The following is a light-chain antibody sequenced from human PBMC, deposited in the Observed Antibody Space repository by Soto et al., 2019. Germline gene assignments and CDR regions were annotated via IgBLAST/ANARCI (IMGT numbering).Light chain of an antibody. J-gene: IGKJ2*01. CDR1: QSISSTY. CDR3: QQYGGSPPYT. CDR2: GAS. Sequence: EIVLTQSPGTLSLSPGERATLSCRASQSISSTYLAWYQQKPGQAPRLLMYGASSRATGIPDWFSGSGYGTDFTRTISRLEPEDFAVYYCQQYGGSPPYTFGQGTKLEIK. V-gene: IGKV3-20*01.